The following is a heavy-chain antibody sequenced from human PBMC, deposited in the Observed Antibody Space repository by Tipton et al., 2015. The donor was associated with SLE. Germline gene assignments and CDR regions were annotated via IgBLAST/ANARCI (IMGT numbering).Heavy chain of an antibody. CDR2: IYGSGNS. D-gene: IGHD3-16*01. Sequence: TLSLTCAVSGYSISSGYYWAWIRQPPGEGLEWIGSIYGSGNSYYNPSLRSRVTISVDTSKNQFSLKLSSVTAADTAVYYCARDPPSSYYYGMDVWGQGTTVTVSS. CDR3: ARDPPSSYYYGMDV. J-gene: IGHJ6*02. V-gene: IGHV4-38-2*02. CDR1: GYSISSGYY.